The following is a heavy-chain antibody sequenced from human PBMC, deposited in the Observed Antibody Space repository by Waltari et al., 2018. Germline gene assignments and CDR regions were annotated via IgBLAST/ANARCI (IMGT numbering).Heavy chain of an antibody. J-gene: IGHJ4*02. CDR2: EFPLVNPG. CDR1: GGTFSSYP. Sequence: QVQLVQSGAEVKKPGSSVKVCCKASGGTFSSYPIRWVRQAPGPGLGGRVREFPLVNPGRTEHELQGRVTFSADESTNKAYMELNRPGSDDTGVYYCARGGGEVDPRDDFWSADYRNNFDYWGQGTLVIVSS. V-gene: IGHV1-69*18. D-gene: IGHD3-3*01. CDR3: ARGGGEVDPRDDFWSADYRNNFDY.